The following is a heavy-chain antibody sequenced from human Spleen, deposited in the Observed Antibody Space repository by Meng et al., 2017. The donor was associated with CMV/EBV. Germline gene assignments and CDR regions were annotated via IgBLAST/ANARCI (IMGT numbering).Heavy chain of an antibody. V-gene: IGHV1-8*01. CDR2: MSPNSGNT. J-gene: IGHJ6*02. Sequence: ASVKVSCKASGYTFDTYDINWVRRATGQGLEWMGWMSPNSGNTGYPQKFQGRVTMTRNTSTITAYMELSSLRSEDTAIYYCARGDRMADYYYNMDVWGQGTTVTVSS. D-gene: IGHD2-8*01. CDR3: ARGDRMADYYYNMDV. CDR1: GYTFDTYD.